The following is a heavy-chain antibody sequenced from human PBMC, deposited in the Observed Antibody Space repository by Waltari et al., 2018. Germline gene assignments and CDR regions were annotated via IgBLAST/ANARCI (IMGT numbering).Heavy chain of an antibody. V-gene: IGHV3-11*04. CDR3: ARDFRHGASDI. J-gene: IGHJ3*02. CDR2: ISGSGTSI. Sequence: QVQLVESGGGLVKPGESLRLSCAASGFTLGDFYLTWTRQAPGKGLEWISYISGSGTSIYYADSVKGRFAISRDNAKNSLFLQMDSLRADDTAVYYCARDFRHGASDIWGRGTMVTVAS. CDR1: GFTLGDFY.